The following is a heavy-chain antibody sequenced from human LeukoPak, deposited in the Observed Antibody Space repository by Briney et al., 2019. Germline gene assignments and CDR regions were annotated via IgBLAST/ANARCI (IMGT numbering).Heavy chain of an antibody. V-gene: IGHV4-30-4*08. J-gene: IGHJ3*01. CDR1: GGSISSANHF. D-gene: IGHD1-26*01. CDR3: AREVIIVGDSDAFDL. CDR2: IFYDGRA. Sequence: PSETLSLTCTISGGSISSANHFWSWVRQSPAEGLEWIGYIFYDGRAHYNPSLRSRLSMSIGVSKNQFSLSLGSVTAADTAIYYCAREVIIVGDSDAFDLWGHGTMVTVSS.